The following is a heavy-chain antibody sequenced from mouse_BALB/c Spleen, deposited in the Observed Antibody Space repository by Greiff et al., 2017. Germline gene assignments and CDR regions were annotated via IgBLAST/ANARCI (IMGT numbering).Heavy chain of an antibody. V-gene: IGHV14-3*02. CDR3: ARDYYGSSSLFAY. CDR2: IDPANGNT. D-gene: IGHD1-1*01. CDR1: GFNIKDTY. J-gene: IGHJ3*01. Sequence: EVQLQQSGAELVKPGASVKLSCTASGFNIKDTYMHWVKQRPEQGLEWIGRIDPANGNTKYDPKFQGKATITADTSSNTAYLQLSSLTSEDTAVYYCARDYYGSSSLFAYWGQGTLVTVSA.